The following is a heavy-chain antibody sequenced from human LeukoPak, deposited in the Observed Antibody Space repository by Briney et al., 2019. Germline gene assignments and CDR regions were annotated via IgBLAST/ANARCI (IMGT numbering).Heavy chain of an antibody. V-gene: IGHV3-23*01. J-gene: IGHJ4*02. D-gene: IGHD5-12*01. CDR3: AKDRAGYSGARGFDY. CDR1: GFSFGTLA. CDR2: ITAGGDST. Sequence: GGSLRLSCAASGFSFGTLAMSWVRQAPGKGLEWVSGITAGGDSTYYADSVKGRFTISRDNSKNTLYLQMNSLRAEDTAVYYCAKDRAGYSGARGFDYWGQGTLITVSS.